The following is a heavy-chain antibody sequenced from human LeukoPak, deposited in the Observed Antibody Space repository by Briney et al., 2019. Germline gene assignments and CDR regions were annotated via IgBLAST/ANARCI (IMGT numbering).Heavy chain of an antibody. CDR2: IYYSGRT. J-gene: IGHJ5*02. D-gene: IGHD2-15*01. V-gene: IGHV4-59*01. CDR1: GGSISSYY. Sequence: PSEALSLTCTVSGGSISSYYWSWIRPPPGERLEWIGYIYYSGRTNYNPSLKRRATISVDTSKNQFSLKLSSVTAADTAVYYCARNRGYCSGGSCSSLNWFDPWGQGTLVTVSS. CDR3: ARNRGYCSGGSCSSLNWFDP.